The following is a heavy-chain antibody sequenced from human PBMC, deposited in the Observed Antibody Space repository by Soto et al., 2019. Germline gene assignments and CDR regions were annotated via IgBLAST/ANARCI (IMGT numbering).Heavy chain of an antibody. Sequence: QVQVVESGGGVVQPGRSLRLSCAASGFTFSSFGMHWVRQAPGKGLEWVSLIWYDGSKKSYGDSVKGRFTISRDNSRNAVYLHLNGLRADDTAVYYCARDGSYYSLRSGYYPSRNGMDVWGQGTTVTVSS. CDR3: ARDGSYYSLRSGYYPSRNGMDV. J-gene: IGHJ6*02. CDR1: GFTFSSFG. CDR2: IWYDGSKK. D-gene: IGHD3-3*01. V-gene: IGHV3-33*01.